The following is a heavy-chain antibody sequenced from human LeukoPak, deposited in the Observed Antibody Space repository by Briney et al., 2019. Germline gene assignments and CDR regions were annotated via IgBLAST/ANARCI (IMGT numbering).Heavy chain of an antibody. CDR1: GFTVSSNY. Sequence: PGGSLRLSCAASGFTVSSNYMSWVRQAPGKGLEWVSVIYSGGSTYYADSVKGRFTISRHNSKNTPYLQMNSLRAEDTAVYYCARLLNYYDSSGYRVGAFDIWGQGTMVTVSS. D-gene: IGHD3-22*01. V-gene: IGHV3-53*04. CDR3: ARLLNYYDSSGYRVGAFDI. CDR2: IYSGGST. J-gene: IGHJ3*02.